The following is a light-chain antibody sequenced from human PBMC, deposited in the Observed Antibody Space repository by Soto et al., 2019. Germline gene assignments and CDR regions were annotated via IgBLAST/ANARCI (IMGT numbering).Light chain of an antibody. Sequence: EVVLTQSPATLSLSPVERATLSCRGSQSVSSYLAWYQQKPGQAPRLLIYDASNRATGIPARFSGSGSGTDFTLTISSLEPEDFAVYYCQQRSNWPPITFGQGTRLEIK. CDR1: QSVSSY. CDR2: DAS. V-gene: IGKV3-11*01. J-gene: IGKJ5*01. CDR3: QQRSNWPPIT.